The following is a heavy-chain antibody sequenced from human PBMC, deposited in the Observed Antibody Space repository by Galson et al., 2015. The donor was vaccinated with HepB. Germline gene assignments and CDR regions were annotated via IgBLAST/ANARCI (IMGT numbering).Heavy chain of an antibody. CDR2: ISGSGDST. J-gene: IGHJ4*02. CDR1: GFTFRSFA. D-gene: IGHD6-13*01. V-gene: IGHV3-23*01. Sequence: SLRLSCAASGFTFRSFAINWVRQAPGKGLEWVSIISGSGDSTYYADSVKGRFTISRDNSKNTLYLQMNSLRAEDTAVYYCAKGSSSWYYPHLDYWGQGTLVTVSS. CDR3: AKGSSSWYYPHLDY.